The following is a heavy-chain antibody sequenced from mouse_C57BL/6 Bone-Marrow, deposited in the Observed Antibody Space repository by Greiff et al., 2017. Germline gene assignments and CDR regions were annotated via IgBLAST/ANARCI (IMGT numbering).Heavy chain of an antibody. Sequence: QVQLQQPGAELVKPGASVKLSCKASGYTFTSYWMQWVKQRPGQGLEWIGEIDPSDSYTSYNQKFKGKATLTVDTSSSTAYMQLSSLTSEDSAVYYCASGSDYYGSSYFDYWGQGTTLTVSS. CDR3: ASGSDYYGSSYFDY. CDR2: IDPSDSYT. J-gene: IGHJ2*01. CDR1: GYTFTSYW. D-gene: IGHD1-1*01. V-gene: IGHV1-50*01.